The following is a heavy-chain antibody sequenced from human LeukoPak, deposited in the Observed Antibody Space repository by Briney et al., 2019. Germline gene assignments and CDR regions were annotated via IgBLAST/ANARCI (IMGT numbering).Heavy chain of an antibody. J-gene: IGHJ3*01. CDR1: GASMSREY. V-gene: IGHV4-59*01. CDR3: ARGLGYGEYLVPFDV. Sequence: SETLSPTCTVSGASMSREYCSWVRQPPGKGLEWIGYIYYSGSTNHNPSLKSRVTISVDTSKNQFSLKLSSVTAADTAVYYCARGLGYGEYLVPFDVWGQGTLVTVSS. CDR2: IYYSGST. D-gene: IGHD4-17*01.